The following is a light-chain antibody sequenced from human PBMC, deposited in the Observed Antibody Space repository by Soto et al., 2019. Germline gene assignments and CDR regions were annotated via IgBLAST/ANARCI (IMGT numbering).Light chain of an antibody. J-gene: IGLJ2*01. V-gene: IGLV2-23*01. CDR1: SSDVGSYNL. CDR3: CSYAGSSTYV. Sequence: QLVLTQPASVSGSPGQSITISCTGTSSDVGSYNLVSWYQQHPGKAPKLMIYEGSRRPSGVSNRFAASKSGNTASLTISGLQAEDEADYYCCSYAGSSTYVFGGGTQLTVL. CDR2: EGS.